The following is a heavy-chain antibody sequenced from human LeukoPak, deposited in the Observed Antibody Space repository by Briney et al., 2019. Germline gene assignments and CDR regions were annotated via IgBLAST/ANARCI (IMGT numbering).Heavy chain of an antibody. Sequence: SGGSLRLSCSASGFTFSSYAMHWVRQAPGKGLEYASAISSNGGSTYYADSVKGRFTISRDNSKNTLYLQMSSLRAEDTAVYYCVPGGWGYSIYFDYWGQGTLVTVSS. J-gene: IGHJ4*02. V-gene: IGHV3-64D*06. CDR2: ISSNGGST. CDR3: VPGGWGYSIYFDY. CDR1: GFTFSSYA. D-gene: IGHD2-21*01.